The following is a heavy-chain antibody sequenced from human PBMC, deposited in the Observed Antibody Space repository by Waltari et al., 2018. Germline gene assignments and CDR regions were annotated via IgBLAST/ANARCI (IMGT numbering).Heavy chain of an antibody. D-gene: IGHD3-22*01. V-gene: IGHV4-59*01. J-gene: IGHJ6*03. CDR1: GGSISSYY. CDR2: IYYSGST. CDR3: ARVFSGYYYNYYYYMDV. Sequence: QVQLQESGPGLVKPSETLSLTCTVSGGSISSYYWSWIRQPPGKGLEWIGYIYYSGSTNYNPSLKSRVTISVDTSKNQFSLKLSSVTAADTAVYYCARVFSGYYYNYYYYMDVWGKGTTVTVSS.